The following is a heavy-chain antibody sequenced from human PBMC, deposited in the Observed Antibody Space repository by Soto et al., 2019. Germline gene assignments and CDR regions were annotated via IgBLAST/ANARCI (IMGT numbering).Heavy chain of an antibody. CDR1: GFTFSSYA. CDR2: ISGSGGST. J-gene: IGHJ4*02. D-gene: IGHD3-3*01. V-gene: IGHV3-23*01. Sequence: EVQLLESGGGLVQPGGSLRLSCAASGFTFSSYAMSWVRQAPGKGLEWVSAISGSGGSTYYADSVKGRFTISRDNSKNTLYLQMNSLRAEDTAVYYCENRIWSGYYNGFDYWGQGTLVTVSS. CDR3: ENRIWSGYYNGFDY.